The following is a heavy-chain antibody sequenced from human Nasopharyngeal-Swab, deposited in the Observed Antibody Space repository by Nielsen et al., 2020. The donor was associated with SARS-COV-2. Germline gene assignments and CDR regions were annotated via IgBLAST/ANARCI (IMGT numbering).Heavy chain of an antibody. V-gene: IGHV4-59*01. J-gene: IGHJ4*02. Sequence: SETLSLTCTVSGGSISSYYWSWIRQPPGKGLEWIGYTYYSGSTNYNPSLKSRVTISVDTSKNQFSLKLSSVTAADTAVYYCAGVGATRSLDYWGQGTLVTVSS. D-gene: IGHD1-26*01. CDR1: GGSISSYY. CDR3: AGVGATRSLDY. CDR2: TYYSGST.